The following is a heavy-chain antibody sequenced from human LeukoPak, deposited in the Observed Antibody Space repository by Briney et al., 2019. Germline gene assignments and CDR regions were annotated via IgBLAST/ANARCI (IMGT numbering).Heavy chain of an antibody. CDR3: ARDWPGNYGMDV. V-gene: IGHV3-7*01. Sequence: GGSLRLSCAASVFTFSSYWMSWVRQAPGRGREWVANIKQDGSEKYYVDSVKGRFTISRDNAKNSLYLQMNSLRAEDTAVYYCARDWPGNYGMDVWGQGTTVTVSS. CDR1: VFTFSSYW. J-gene: IGHJ6*02. CDR2: IKQDGSEK.